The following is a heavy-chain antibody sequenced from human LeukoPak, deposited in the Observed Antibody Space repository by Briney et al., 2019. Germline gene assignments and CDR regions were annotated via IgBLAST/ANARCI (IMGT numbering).Heavy chain of an antibody. D-gene: IGHD3-3*01. CDR2: FDPEDGET. CDR1: GYTLTELS. Sequence: ASVKVSCKVSGYTLTELSMHWVRQAPGKGLEWMGGFDPEDGETIYAQKFQGRVTITADESTSTAYMELSSLRSEDTAVYYCARGHYDFWSGYTFGFDYWGQGTLVTVSS. CDR3: ARGHYDFWSGYTFGFDY. V-gene: IGHV1-24*01. J-gene: IGHJ4*02.